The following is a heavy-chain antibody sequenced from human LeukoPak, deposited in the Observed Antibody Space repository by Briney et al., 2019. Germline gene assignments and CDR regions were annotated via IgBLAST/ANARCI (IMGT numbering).Heavy chain of an antibody. D-gene: IGHD2-8*01. Sequence: GGSLRLSCTASGFTFSSFGMGWVRQAPGKGLEWVSSMSGSGTYTYQAESVKGRFTISRDNSKHTLYLQMNSLRAEDTAVYYCAKGYAYYYYYMDVWGKGTTVTVSS. V-gene: IGHV3-23*01. CDR1: GFTFSSFG. J-gene: IGHJ6*03. CDR2: MSGSGTYT. CDR3: AKGYAYYYYYMDV.